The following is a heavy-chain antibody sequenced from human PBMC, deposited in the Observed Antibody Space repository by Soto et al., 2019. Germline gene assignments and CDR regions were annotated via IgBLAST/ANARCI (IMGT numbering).Heavy chain of an antibody. CDR1: GFTVSSNY. J-gene: IGHJ4*02. CDR3: AREVNYYGSGSYDY. D-gene: IGHD3-10*01. V-gene: IGHV3-53*01. Sequence: PGGSLRLSCAASGFTVSSNYMSWVRQAPGKGLEWVSVIYSGGSTYYADSMKGRFTISRDNSKNTLYLQMNSLRAEDTAVYYCAREVNYYGSGSYDYWGQGTMVTVYS. CDR2: IYSGGST.